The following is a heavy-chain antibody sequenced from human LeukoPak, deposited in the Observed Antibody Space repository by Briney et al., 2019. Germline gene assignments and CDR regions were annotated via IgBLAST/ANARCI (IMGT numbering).Heavy chain of an antibody. V-gene: IGHV4-59*02. CDR2: IYSNATT. J-gene: IGHJ4*02. D-gene: IGHD7-27*01. Sequence: GSLRLSCAASGFTVSSNYMSWVRQAPGKGLEWIANIYSNATTSYNPSLKSRVTISLDPSRNQFSLKVTSVTAADTALYYCAGAPWGPFDFWSQGTLVTVSS. CDR1: GFTVSSNY. CDR3: AGAPWGPFDF.